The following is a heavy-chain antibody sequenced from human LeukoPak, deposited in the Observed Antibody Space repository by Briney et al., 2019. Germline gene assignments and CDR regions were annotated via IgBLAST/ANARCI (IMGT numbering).Heavy chain of an antibody. CDR1: GYTFTDYY. Sequence: ASVKVSCKASGYTFTDYYMHWVRQAPGPGLEWMGWINPNSGGTNYAQKFQGRVTMTRDTSISTAYMELSSLRSDDTAAYYCERSPPSSWENDYWGQGTLVTVSS. D-gene: IGHD1-26*01. V-gene: IGHV1-2*02. CDR3: ERSPPSSWENDY. J-gene: IGHJ4*02. CDR2: INPNSGGT.